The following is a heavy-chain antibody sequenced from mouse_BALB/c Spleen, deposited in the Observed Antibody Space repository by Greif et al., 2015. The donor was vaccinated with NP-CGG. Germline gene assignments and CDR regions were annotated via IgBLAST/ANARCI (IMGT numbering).Heavy chain of an antibody. V-gene: IGHV5-17*02. CDR3: ARGNYGYDFDY. CDR2: IGSGSSTI. Sequence: EVMLVESGGGLVQPGGSRKLSCAASGFTFSSFGMHWVRQAPEKGLEWVAYIGSGSSTIYYADTVKGRFTISRDNPKNTLFLQMTSLRSEDTAMYYCARGNYGYDFDYWGQGTTLTVSS. J-gene: IGHJ2*01. D-gene: IGHD1-2*01. CDR1: GFTFSSFG.